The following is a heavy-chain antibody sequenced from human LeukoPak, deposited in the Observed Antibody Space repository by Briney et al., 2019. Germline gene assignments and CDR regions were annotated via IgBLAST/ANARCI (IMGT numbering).Heavy chain of an antibody. D-gene: IGHD5-12*01. CDR3: ARQRFLFGRGYSGYGYFDY. CDR2: IYPGDSDT. Sequence: GESLKISCKGSGYSFTSYWIGWVRQMPGKGLEWMGIIYPGDSDTRYSPSLQGQVTISADKSISTAYLQWSSLKASDTAMYYCARQRFLFGRGYSGYGYFDYWGQGTLVTVSS. CDR1: GYSFTSYW. J-gene: IGHJ4*02. V-gene: IGHV5-51*01.